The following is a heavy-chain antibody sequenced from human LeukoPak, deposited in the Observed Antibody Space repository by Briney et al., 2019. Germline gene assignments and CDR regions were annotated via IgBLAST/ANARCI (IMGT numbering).Heavy chain of an antibody. CDR2: IYYSGST. Sequence: SETLSLTCTVSGYSISSGYYWSWIRQPPGKGLEWIGYIYYSGSTNYNPSLKSRVTISVDTSKNQFSLKLSSVTAADTAAYYCARAGYSSSWYYFDYWGQGTLVTVSS. V-gene: IGHV4-61*01. CDR3: ARAGYSSSWYYFDY. CDR1: GYSISSGYY. J-gene: IGHJ4*02. D-gene: IGHD6-13*01.